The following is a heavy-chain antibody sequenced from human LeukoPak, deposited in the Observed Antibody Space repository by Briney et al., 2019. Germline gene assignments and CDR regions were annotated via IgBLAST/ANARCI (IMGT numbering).Heavy chain of an antibody. CDR3: ARSARLMKGVVEVTALDD. J-gene: IGHJ4*02. CDR2: LNSNGSAF. CDR1: GFTFRSYE. V-gene: IGHV3-48*03. D-gene: IGHD3-3*01. Sequence: GGSLRLSCEASGFTFRSYEMNWVRQAPGKGLEWIAYLNSNGSAFSYADSVKGRFTIARDNAKNSVYLEMNSLRADDTAVYYCARSARLMKGVVEVTALDDWGQGTLVTVSS.